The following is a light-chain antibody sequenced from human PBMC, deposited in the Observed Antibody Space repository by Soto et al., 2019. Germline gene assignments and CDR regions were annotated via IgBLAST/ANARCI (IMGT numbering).Light chain of an antibody. CDR1: HSVSSSY. V-gene: IGKV3-20*01. CDR2: GAS. J-gene: IGKJ2*01. Sequence: EIVLTQSPGTLSLSPGERATLSCRASHSVSSSYLAWYQQKPGQAPRLLIYGASSRAIGIPDRFSGSGSGTDFTLTISRLEPEDFAVYYCQQYGSSPYTFGQGTKLEIK. CDR3: QQYGSSPYT.